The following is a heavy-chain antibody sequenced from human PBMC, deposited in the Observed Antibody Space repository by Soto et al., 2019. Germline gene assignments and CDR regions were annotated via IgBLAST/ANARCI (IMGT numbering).Heavy chain of an antibody. CDR1: GFTFSDYG. D-gene: IGHD6-19*01. V-gene: IGHV1-18*01. CDR3: VRDQQLLLPVPLNFDY. Sequence: ASVKVSCKASGFTFSDYGFGWVRQAPGRGLEWMGWISAFNGETNYTQKSEGRVAMTTDAATTTAYMELRSLTVDDTAVYYCVRDQQLLLPVPLNFDYWGQGTVVTVSS. J-gene: IGHJ4*02. CDR2: ISAFNGET.